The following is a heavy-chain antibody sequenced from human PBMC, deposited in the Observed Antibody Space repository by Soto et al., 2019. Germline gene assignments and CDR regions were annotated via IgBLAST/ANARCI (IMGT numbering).Heavy chain of an antibody. D-gene: IGHD2-15*01. Sequence: QVHLQESGPGLVKPSETLSLTCTVSVDSMNGYYWSWIRQPPGKGLEWIGYIYTSETTNYNPSLTRRGTIPLYTSNNQFSLKLSSVTATDTAVYYCARALVGAASWYFALWGRGTLVTVSS. V-gene: IGHV4-59*01. CDR3: ARALVGAASWYFAL. CDR1: VDSMNGYY. CDR2: IYTSETT. J-gene: IGHJ2*01.